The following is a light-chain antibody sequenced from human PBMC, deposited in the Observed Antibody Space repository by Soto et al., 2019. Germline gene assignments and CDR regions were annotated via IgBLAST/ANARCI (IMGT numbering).Light chain of an antibody. CDR1: QSVSTN. J-gene: IGKJ1*01. CDR2: GAS. V-gene: IGKV3-20*01. Sequence: EIVLTQSPATLSLSPGERATLSCRASQSVSTNLAWYQQKPGQASRLLIYGASSRATGIPDRFSGSGSGTDFTLTISRLEPEDFAVYYCQQYGSSSWTFGQGTKVDIK. CDR3: QQYGSSSWT.